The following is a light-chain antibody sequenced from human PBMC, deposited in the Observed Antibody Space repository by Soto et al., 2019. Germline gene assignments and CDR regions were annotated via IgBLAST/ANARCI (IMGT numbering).Light chain of an antibody. CDR1: SSNIGAGYD. CDR2: GNI. Sequence: QSVLTQPPSVSGAPGQRVTISCTGSSSNIGAGYDVHWYQQRPGTAPKLLIFGNINRPSGVPDRFSGSKSGTSASLAITGLQAEDEADYYCQSYDSSLSGVLFGGGTKLTVL. CDR3: QSYDSSLSGVL. V-gene: IGLV1-40*01. J-gene: IGLJ2*01.